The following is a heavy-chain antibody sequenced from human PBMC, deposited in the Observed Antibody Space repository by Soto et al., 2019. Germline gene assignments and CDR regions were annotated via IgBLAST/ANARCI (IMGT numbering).Heavy chain of an antibody. Sequence: SAKVSCKAHGGTLSSYATRWVRQAPGQGLEWMGGIIPIFGTSIYAQKWHGRVTVTEDTVTDTAYMELSGLKSDDTAVYYCATTTPLRGAMLSNINFDFWGQRSRVTVSS. V-gene: IGHV1-69*06. CDR2: IIPIFGTS. CDR1: GGTLSSYA. J-gene: IGHJ4*02. CDR3: ATTTPLRGAMLSNINFDF. D-gene: IGHD1-26*01.